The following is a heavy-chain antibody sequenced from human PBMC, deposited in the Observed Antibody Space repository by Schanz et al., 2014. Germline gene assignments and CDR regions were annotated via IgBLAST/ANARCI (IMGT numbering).Heavy chain of an antibody. Sequence: QVQLVQSGAEVKKPGASVKVSCKASGGTFSSDTFSWVRQAPGQGLEWMGRIISILGIPNYAQKFQGRVTFTADKSTSTAYMELSSLRSEDTAVYYCARDFSAYVGNYFDYWGQGTLVTVSS. D-gene: IGHD5-12*01. CDR2: IISILGIP. CDR3: ARDFSAYVGNYFDY. V-gene: IGHV1-69*09. J-gene: IGHJ4*02. CDR1: GGTFSSDT.